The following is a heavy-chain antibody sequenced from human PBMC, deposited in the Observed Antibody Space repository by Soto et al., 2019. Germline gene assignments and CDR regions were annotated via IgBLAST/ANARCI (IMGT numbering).Heavy chain of an antibody. CDR2: INPSGGST. D-gene: IGHD3-22*01. Sequence: ASVKVSCKASGYTFTNYYMHWVRQAPGQGLEWMGIINPSGGSTSYAQKFQGRVTMTRDTSTSTVYMELSSLRSEDTAVYYCARDLGGGDYDSSGPNYGMDVWGQGTTVTVSS. J-gene: IGHJ6*02. CDR1: GYTFTNYY. V-gene: IGHV1-46*01. CDR3: ARDLGGGDYDSSGPNYGMDV.